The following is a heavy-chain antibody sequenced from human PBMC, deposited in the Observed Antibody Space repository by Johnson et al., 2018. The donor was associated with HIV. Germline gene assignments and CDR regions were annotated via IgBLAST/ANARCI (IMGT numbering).Heavy chain of an antibody. D-gene: IGHD4-17*01. CDR1: GFTFSSYG. V-gene: IGHV3-30*03. Sequence: QVQLVESGGGVVQPGRSLRLSCAASGFTFSSYGMHWVRQAPGKGLEWVAVISYDGSNKYYADSVKGRFTISRDNSKNTLYLQMNSLRAEDTAVYYCATEYSSPYGDYDGDAFDIWGQGTMVTVSS. CDR2: ISYDGSNK. CDR3: ATEYSSPYGDYDGDAFDI. J-gene: IGHJ3*02.